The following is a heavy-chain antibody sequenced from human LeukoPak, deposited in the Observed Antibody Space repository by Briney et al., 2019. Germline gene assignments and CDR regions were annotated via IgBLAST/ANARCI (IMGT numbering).Heavy chain of an antibody. V-gene: IGHV4-39*01. D-gene: IGHD2-15*01. CDR2: IYYSGTT. CDR1: GGSISSSSYS. J-gene: IGHJ4*02. CDR3: ARRRYCDY. Sequence: SETLSLTCTVSGGSISSSSYSWGWIRQPPGKGLEWIGSIYYSGTTYYNPSLKSRVTISVDTSKIQFSLKLSSVAATDTAVYYCARRRYCDYWGQGTLVTVSS.